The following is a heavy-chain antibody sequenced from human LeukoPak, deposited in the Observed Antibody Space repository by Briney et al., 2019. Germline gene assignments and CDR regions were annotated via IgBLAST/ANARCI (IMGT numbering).Heavy chain of an antibody. CDR2: INHSGST. V-gene: IGHV4-34*01. J-gene: IGHJ6*03. CDR1: GGSFRGYY. Sequence: SETLSLTCAVYGGSFRGYYWSWIRQPPGKGLEWIGEINHSGSTNYNPPLKSRVTISVDTSKNQFSLKLSSVTAADTAVYYCARGGRGRVPAAHMDVWGKGTTVTVSS. D-gene: IGHD2-2*01. CDR3: ARGGRGRVPAAHMDV.